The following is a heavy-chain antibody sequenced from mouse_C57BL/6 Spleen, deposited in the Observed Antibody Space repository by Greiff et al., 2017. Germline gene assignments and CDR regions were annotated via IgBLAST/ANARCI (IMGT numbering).Heavy chain of an antibody. V-gene: IGHV1-4*01. J-gene: IGHJ4*01. Sequence: QVQLKQSGAELARPGASVKMSCKASGYTFTSYTMHWVKQRPGQGLEWIGYINPSSGYTKYNQKFKDKATLTADKSSSTAYMQLSSLTSEDSAVYYCARSYGNYLYYAMDYWGQGTSVTVSS. CDR1: GYTFTSYT. CDR2: INPSSGYT. CDR3: ARSYGNYLYYAMDY. D-gene: IGHD2-1*01.